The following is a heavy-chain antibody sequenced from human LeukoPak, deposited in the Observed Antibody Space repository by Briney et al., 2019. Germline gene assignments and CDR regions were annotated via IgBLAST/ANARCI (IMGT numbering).Heavy chain of an antibody. D-gene: IGHD5-18*01. Sequence: GESLKISCKGSGYSFTSYWIGWVRQMPGKGLEWMGIIYPGDSDTRYSPSFQGQVTISADKSISTAYLQWSSLKASDTAMYYCVRQPRYSYGPDYFDYWGQGTLVTVSS. V-gene: IGHV5-51*01. CDR2: IYPGDSDT. CDR3: VRQPRYSYGPDYFDY. CDR1: GYSFTSYW. J-gene: IGHJ4*02.